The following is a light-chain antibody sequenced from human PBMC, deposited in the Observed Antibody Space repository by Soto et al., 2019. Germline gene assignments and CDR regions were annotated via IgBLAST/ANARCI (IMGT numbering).Light chain of an antibody. CDR2: EVA. CDR3: SSYTTSSTWV. J-gene: IGLJ2*01. Sequence: QSVLTQPPSVSGSPGQSVTISCTGTSIDVGSYNRVSWYQQPPGTSPKLMIYEVANRPSGFPDRFSGSKSGNTASLSISGLQAEDGADYYCSSYTTSSTWVFGGGTKLTVL. V-gene: IGLV2-18*02. CDR1: SIDVGSYNR.